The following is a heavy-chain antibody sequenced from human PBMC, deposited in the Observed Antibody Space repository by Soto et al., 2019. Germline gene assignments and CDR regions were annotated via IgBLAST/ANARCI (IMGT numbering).Heavy chain of an antibody. J-gene: IGHJ6*02. CDR3: AKAVDTAMVTDYYYGMDV. D-gene: IGHD5-18*01. Sequence: PGGSLRLSCAASGFTFSSYAMSWVRQAPGKGLEWVSAISGSGGSTYYADSVKGRFTISRDNSKNTLYLQMNSLRAEDTAVYYFAKAVDTAMVTDYYYGMDVWGQGTTVTVSS. V-gene: IGHV3-23*01. CDR1: GFTFSSYA. CDR2: ISGSGGST.